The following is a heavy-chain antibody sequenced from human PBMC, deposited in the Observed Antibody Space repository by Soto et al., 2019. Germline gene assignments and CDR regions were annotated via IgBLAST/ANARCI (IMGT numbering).Heavy chain of an antibody. CDR3: AREGYCSGGSCYPNHYYFDY. J-gene: IGHJ4*02. CDR1: GVTFSSYA. CDR2: ISYDGSNK. Sequence: PGGSLRLSCAASGVTFSSYAMDWVRQAPGKGLEWVAVISYDGSNKYYADSVKGRFTISRDNSKNTLYLQMNSLRAEDTAVYYCAREGYCSGGSCYPNHYYFDYWGQGTLVTVSS. D-gene: IGHD2-15*01. V-gene: IGHV3-30-3*01.